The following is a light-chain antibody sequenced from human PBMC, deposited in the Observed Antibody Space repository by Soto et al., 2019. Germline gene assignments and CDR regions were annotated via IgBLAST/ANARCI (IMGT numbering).Light chain of an antibody. CDR1: QNIRSR. V-gene: IGKV1-5*01. CDR3: QQYNNWPKT. Sequence: DFQLTQSPYTLSASVGARVTLTGRASQNIRSRLAWFQQKPGKAPKLLIYDASSLESGVPQRFSGSGSGTEFTLTISSLQTEDFAVYYCQQYNNWPKTFGQGTKVDIK. CDR2: DAS. J-gene: IGKJ1*01.